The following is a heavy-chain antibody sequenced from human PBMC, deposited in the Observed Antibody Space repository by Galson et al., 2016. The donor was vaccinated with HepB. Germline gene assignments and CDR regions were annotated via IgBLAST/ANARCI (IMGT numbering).Heavy chain of an antibody. J-gene: IGHJ4*02. CDR3: ARQAYYDSSGYYYPLGY. CDR1: GFTFSRYS. D-gene: IGHD3-22*01. V-gene: IGHV3-53*01. CDR2: IYISGST. Sequence: SLRLSCAASGFTFSRYSMHWVRQAPGKGLEWVSIIYISGSTYYADSVKGRFTISRDNSKNTLYLQMNSLRAEDTAVYYCARQAYYDSSGYYYPLGYWGQGTLVTVSS.